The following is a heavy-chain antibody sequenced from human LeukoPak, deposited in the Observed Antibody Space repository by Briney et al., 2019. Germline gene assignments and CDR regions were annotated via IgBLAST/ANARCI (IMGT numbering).Heavy chain of an antibody. Sequence: KPSETLSLTCTVSGGSISISSYYWGSVRQSPGEGLEWIGSITYSGNTYYNPSLKSRVTISVDTSKNQFSLKLSSVTAADTAVYYCARHDGSSSSFDYWGQGTLVTVSS. CDR2: ITYSGNT. D-gene: IGHD6-13*01. CDR3: ARHDGSSSSFDY. CDR1: GGSISISSYY. J-gene: IGHJ4*02. V-gene: IGHV4-39*01.